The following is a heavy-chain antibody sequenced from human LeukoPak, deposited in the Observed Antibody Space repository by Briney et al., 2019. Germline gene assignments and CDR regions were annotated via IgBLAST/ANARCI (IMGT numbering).Heavy chain of an antibody. J-gene: IGHJ4*02. D-gene: IGHD2-2*01. CDR2: IGISSGNT. Sequence: GGPLRLSCAASGFTFSSYSMNWVRQAPGKGLEWISYIGISSGNTKYADSVKGRFTISGDKAKNSVYLQMNSLRVEDTAVYYCARDTKYAFDNWGQGTLVTVSS. CDR1: GFTFSSYS. V-gene: IGHV3-48*01. CDR3: ARDTKYAFDN.